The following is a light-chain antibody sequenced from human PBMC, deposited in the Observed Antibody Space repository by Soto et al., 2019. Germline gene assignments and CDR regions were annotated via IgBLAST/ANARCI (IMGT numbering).Light chain of an antibody. Sequence: QPVLTQPPSVSGAPGQRVTISCTGSSSNIGAPYDVHWYQQLPGTAPKLLIYGTINRPAGVPDRFSGSKSGTSASLAITGLQAGDEADYYCQSYDRSLSGYVFGTGTKVTVL. CDR3: QSYDRSLSGYV. CDR1: SSNIGAPYD. CDR2: GTI. V-gene: IGLV1-40*01. J-gene: IGLJ1*01.